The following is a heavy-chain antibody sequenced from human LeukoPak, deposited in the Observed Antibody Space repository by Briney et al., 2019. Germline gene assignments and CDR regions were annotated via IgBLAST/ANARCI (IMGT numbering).Heavy chain of an antibody. CDR3: ASEMATIFGDFDY. Sequence: GGSLRLSCAASGFTFSSYGMHWVRQAPGKGLEWVAFIRYDGSKKYYADSVKGRFTISRDNSKNTLYLLMNSLRAEDTAVYYCASEMATIFGDFDYWGQGTLVTVSS. J-gene: IGHJ4*02. CDR2: IRYDGSKK. CDR1: GFTFSSYG. D-gene: IGHD5-24*01. V-gene: IGHV3-30*02.